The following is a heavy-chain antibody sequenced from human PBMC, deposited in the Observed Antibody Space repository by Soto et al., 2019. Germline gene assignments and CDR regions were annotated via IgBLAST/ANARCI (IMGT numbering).Heavy chain of an antibody. CDR1: GGSISSGHYY. Sequence: QVQLQESGPGLVKPSQTLSLTCTVSGGSISSGHYYWSWIRQPPGKGLEWIGYIYYSGSTYYNPSLKSRVTISVDTSKNQFSLKLSSVTAADTAVYYCARAMVVTQNWFDPWGQGTLVTVSS. J-gene: IGHJ5*02. CDR3: ARAMVVTQNWFDP. D-gene: IGHD2-21*02. CDR2: IYYSGST. V-gene: IGHV4-30-4*01.